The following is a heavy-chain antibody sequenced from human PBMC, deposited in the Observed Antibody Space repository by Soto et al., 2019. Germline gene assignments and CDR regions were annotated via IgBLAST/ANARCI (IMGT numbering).Heavy chain of an antibody. CDR1: GFSFNTYA. Sequence: EVQLLESGGGLVQPGGSLRLSCAASGFSFNTYAMSWVRQARGKGPEWVSTVSASGGSTYSADSVKGRFTNSRDNSKNTVHLQMNSLRAEDTAVYYCAKTMGDCSGGSCYGAYSMDVWGQGITVTVSS. J-gene: IGHJ6*02. CDR3: AKTMGDCSGGSCYGAYSMDV. V-gene: IGHV3-23*01. CDR2: VSASGGST. D-gene: IGHD2-15*01.